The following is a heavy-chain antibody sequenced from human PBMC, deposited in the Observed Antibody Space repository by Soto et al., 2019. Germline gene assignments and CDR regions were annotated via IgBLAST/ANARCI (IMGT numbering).Heavy chain of an antibody. CDR1: GGSISSYY. CDR2: IYYSGST. V-gene: IGHV4-59*01. CDR3: ARVSPQVYFDY. Sequence: PSETLSLTCTVSGGSISSYYWSWIRQPPGKGLEWIGYIYYSGSTNYNPSLKSRVTISVDTSKNQFSLKLSSVTAADTAVYYCARVSPQVYFDYWGQGTLVTVSS. J-gene: IGHJ4*02.